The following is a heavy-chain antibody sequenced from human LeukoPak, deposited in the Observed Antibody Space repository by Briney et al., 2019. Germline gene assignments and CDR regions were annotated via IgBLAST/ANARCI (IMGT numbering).Heavy chain of an antibody. CDR3: AKDHSFCSGPRIYCDS. Sequence: GGSLRPACAASGFSSSNYAMHWVRQAPGKGLEGVALISYDGNNEYYADSVKGRFTISRDNSKNTLDLQMNSLRAEDTAVYYCAKDHSFCSGPRIYCDSGGKEPLVTVSS. J-gene: IGHJ4*02. CDR2: ISYDGNNE. CDR1: GFSSSNYA. V-gene: IGHV3-30*18. D-gene: IGHD3-3*01.